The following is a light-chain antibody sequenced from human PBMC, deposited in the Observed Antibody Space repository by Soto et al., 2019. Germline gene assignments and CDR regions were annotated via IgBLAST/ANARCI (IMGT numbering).Light chain of an antibody. Sequence: DIQMTQSPSTLSASVGDRVTITCRASQSISSWVAWYQQKPGKAPRLLIHHASSLESGVPSRISGSGSGTEFTLIISSLQPEDVAIYYSQQYESYSPTFGQGTKVEIK. J-gene: IGKJ1*01. CDR2: HAS. CDR3: QQYESYSPT. V-gene: IGKV1-5*01. CDR1: QSISSW.